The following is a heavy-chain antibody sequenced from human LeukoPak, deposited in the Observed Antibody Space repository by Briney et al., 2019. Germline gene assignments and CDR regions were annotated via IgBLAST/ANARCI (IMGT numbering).Heavy chain of an antibody. CDR2: ISGSGGST. Sequence: GGSLRLSCAASGFTFSDYYMSWIRQAPGKGLEWVSAISGSGGSTYYADSVKGRFTISRDNSKNTLYLQMNSLRAEDTAVYYCAKDGPWRFDYWGQGTLVTVSS. CDR1: GFTFSDYY. D-gene: IGHD1-1*01. J-gene: IGHJ4*02. V-gene: IGHV3-23*01. CDR3: AKDGPWRFDY.